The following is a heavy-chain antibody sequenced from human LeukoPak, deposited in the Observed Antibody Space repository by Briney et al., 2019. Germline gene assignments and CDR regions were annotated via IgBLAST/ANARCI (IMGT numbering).Heavy chain of an antibody. V-gene: IGHV3-7*03. CDR1: GFTFSNYW. J-gene: IGHJ4*02. CDR3: ARVRGGYYFDY. CDR2: IKQNGGEK. Sequence: PGGSLRLSCAASGFTFSNYWMSWVRQAPGKGLEWVANIKQNGGEKYYVDSVKGRFTISRDNAKNSLYLQMNSLRAEDTAVYYCARVRGGYYFDYWGQGTLVTVSS. D-gene: IGHD5-12*01.